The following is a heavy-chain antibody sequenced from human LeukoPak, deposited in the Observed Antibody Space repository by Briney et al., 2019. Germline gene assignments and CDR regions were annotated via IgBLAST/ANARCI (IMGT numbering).Heavy chain of an antibody. CDR2: ISGGGGST. V-gene: IGHV3-23*01. Sequence: GGSLRLSCAASGFTFTCYSMNWVRQAPGKGLEWVSTISGGGGSTYYADSVKGRFTISRDNSKNTLYLQVNSLRAEDTAVYYCAKGGKWDVAPFDYWGQGTLVTVSS. J-gene: IGHJ4*02. CDR1: GFTFTCYS. D-gene: IGHD1-26*01. CDR3: AKGGKWDVAPFDY.